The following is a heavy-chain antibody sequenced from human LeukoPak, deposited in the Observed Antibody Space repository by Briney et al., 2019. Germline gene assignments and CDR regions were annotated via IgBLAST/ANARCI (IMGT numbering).Heavy chain of an antibody. CDR2: ISPYNGNT. CDR3: ATSITMVRGVIISGDWFDP. D-gene: IGHD3-10*01. J-gene: IGHJ5*02. CDR1: GYTFTGYY. V-gene: IGHV1-18*04. Sequence: WASVKVSCKASGYTFTGYYMHWVRQAPGQGLEWMGSISPYNGNTNYAQKLQGRVTMTTDTSTSTAYMDLRSLRSDDTALYYCATSITMVRGVIISGDWFDPWGQGTLVTVSS.